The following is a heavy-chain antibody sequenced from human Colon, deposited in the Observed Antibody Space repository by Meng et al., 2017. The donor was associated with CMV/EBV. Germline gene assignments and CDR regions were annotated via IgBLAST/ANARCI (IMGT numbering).Heavy chain of an antibody. CDR3: AGADPKTRMTAVSPVDY. CDR1: GFTSSYHS. J-gene: IGHJ4*02. V-gene: IGHV3-21*01. Sequence: GGSLRPSCAASGFTSSYHSMSCVRQAPGKGLEWVASISINTHYKYYTDSVKGRFSHSRDNAQDSQFLQMDSLGVEDTAVNYCAGADPKTRMTAVSPVDYWGQGTLVTVSS. D-gene: IGHD4-11*01. CDR2: ISINTHYK.